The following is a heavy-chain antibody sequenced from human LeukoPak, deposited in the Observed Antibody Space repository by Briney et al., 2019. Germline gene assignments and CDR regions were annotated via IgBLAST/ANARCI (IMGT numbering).Heavy chain of an antibody. J-gene: IGHJ3*02. D-gene: IGHD5-12*01. CDR3: ARDREYSGYEDSSLFDI. V-gene: IGHV4-39*07. CDR1: GASIAGSSNY. Sequence: PSETLSLTCTVSGASIAGSSNYWVRIRQPPGTGLEWVGNIYYSGNTYYNPSLKSRVTISVDTSKNQFSLKLSSVTAADTAVYYCARDREYSGYEDSSLFDIWGQGTMVTVSS. CDR2: IYYSGNT.